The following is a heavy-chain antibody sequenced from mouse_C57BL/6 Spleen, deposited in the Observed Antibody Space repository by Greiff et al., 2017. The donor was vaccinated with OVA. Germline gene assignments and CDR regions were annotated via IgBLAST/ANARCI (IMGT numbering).Heavy chain of an antibody. CDR2: IDPSDSET. J-gene: IGHJ1*03. V-gene: IGHV1-52*01. CDR1: GCTFTSYW. Sequence: VQLQQPGAELVRPGSSVKLSCKASGCTFTSYWMHWVKQRPIQGLEWIGNIDPSDSETHYNQQFKDKATLTVDKSSSTAYMQLSSLTSEDSAVYYCARGVLPEGYFDVWGTGTTVTVSS. D-gene: IGHD2-1*01. CDR3: ARGVLPEGYFDV.